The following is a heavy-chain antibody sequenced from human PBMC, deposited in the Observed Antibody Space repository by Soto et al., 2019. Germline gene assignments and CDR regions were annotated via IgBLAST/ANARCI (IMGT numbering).Heavy chain of an antibody. V-gene: IGHV3-30*03. J-gene: IGHJ4*02. CDR1: GFTVNTYG. CDR3: TGEVASGY. Sequence: QVQLVESGGGVVQPGRSLRLSCAVSGFTVNTYGMHWVRKAPVKGLEWVAVISRDGGTKFYADSVKGRFTISRDNSRNTLSLEINSLRGDDMAVYYCTGEVASGYWGQGTLVSISS. D-gene: IGHD2-8*02. CDR2: ISRDGGTK.